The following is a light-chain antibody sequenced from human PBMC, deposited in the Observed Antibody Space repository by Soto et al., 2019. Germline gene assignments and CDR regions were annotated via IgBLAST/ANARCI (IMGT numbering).Light chain of an antibody. J-gene: IGKJ5*01. CDR1: QSISSW. CDR3: QQHGTSPIT. CDR2: DAS. Sequence: DIQMTQSPSTLSASVGDRVTITCXASQSISSWLAWYQQKPGKAPNLLIYDASNLESGVPSRFSGSGSGTEFTLTISRLEPEDFAVYYCQQHGTSPITFGQGTRLEI. V-gene: IGKV1-5*01.